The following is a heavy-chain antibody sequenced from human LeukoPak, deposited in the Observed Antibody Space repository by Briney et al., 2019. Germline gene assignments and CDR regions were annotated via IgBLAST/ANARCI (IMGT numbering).Heavy chain of an antibody. V-gene: IGHV1-24*01. J-gene: IGHJ6*02. CDR2: FDPEDGET. CDR1: GYTLTELS. CDR3: ATDLATNLDV. Sequence: GASVKVSCKVSGYTLTELSMHWVRQAPGKGLEWMGGFDPEDGETIYAQKFQGRVTTTEDTSTDTAYMELSSLRSEDTAVYYCATDLATNLDVWGQGTTVTVSS. D-gene: IGHD4/OR15-4a*01.